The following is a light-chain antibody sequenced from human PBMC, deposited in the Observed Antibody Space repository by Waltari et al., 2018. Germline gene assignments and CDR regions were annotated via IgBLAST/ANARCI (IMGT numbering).Light chain of an antibody. J-gene: IGLJ2*01. Sequence: QSALTQPPSASGSPGQSVPISCTGTSSDVGAYNYVSWYQQHPGKAPKLMIYDVNKRPSGVPDRFSGSKSGNTASLTVSGLQAEDETDYFCSSYAGSNILVFGGGTKLTVL. CDR1: SSDVGAYNY. CDR2: DVN. V-gene: IGLV2-8*01. CDR3: SSYAGSNILV.